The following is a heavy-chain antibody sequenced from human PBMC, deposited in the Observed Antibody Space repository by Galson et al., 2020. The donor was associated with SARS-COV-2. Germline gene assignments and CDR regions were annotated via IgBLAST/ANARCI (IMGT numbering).Heavy chain of an antibody. CDR3: ASPYLAAASFFGAFDI. Sequence: GGSLTLSCAGSGFTFSSYEMNWVSQAPGKGLEWVSYISSSGTNIYYADSVKGRLTISRDNAKNSLYLQMTSMSAEDTAVYYCASPYLAAASFFGAFDIWGLGTMVTVSS. CDR1: GFTFSSYE. V-gene: IGHV3-48*03. CDR2: ISSSGTNI. J-gene: IGHJ3*02. D-gene: IGHD2-15*01.